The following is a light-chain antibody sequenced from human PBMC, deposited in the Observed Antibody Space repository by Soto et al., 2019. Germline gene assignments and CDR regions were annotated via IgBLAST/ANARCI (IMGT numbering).Light chain of an antibody. J-gene: IGKJ3*01. CDR2: GAS. V-gene: IGKV3-15*01. Sequence: EIVMTQSPATLSVSPGERATLSCRASQIVSNNIVWYQQKPGQAPRLVIYGASARATGIPVRFSGSGSGTEFTLTISSLQSEDFAVYYCQQYNNWPRTFGPGTKVDIK. CDR1: QIVSNN. CDR3: QQYNNWPRT.